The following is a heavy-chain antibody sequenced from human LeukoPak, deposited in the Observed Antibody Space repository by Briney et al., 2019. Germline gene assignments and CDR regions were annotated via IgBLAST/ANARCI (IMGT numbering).Heavy chain of an antibody. V-gene: IGHV5-51*01. D-gene: IGHD2-2*02. CDR1: GFNFNNYW. CDR3: AGHSFDTVDAFDV. CDR2: SYPGDYDT. Sequence: GEALKISCEASGFNFNNYWVGWVRQMPGKGLEWMGISYPGDYDTRYSPSFQGHVTISVDKSISTAYLQWRSLRASDTAMYFCAGHSFDTVDAFDVWRQGTIVTVSA. J-gene: IGHJ3*01.